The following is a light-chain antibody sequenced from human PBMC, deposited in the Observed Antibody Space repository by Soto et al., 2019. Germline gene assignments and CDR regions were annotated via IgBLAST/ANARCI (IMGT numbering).Light chain of an antibody. V-gene: IGKV3-20*01. CDR1: ESVRSSY. CDR3: QQYGNSPPWT. J-gene: IGKJ1*01. CDR2: GAS. Sequence: EIVLTQSPGTLSLSPGERATLSCRASESVRSSYLAWYQQKPGQAPRLLIFGASSRATGIPDRFSGSGSGTDFTLTISRLEPEDFAVYYCQQYGNSPPWTFGQGTKVDIK.